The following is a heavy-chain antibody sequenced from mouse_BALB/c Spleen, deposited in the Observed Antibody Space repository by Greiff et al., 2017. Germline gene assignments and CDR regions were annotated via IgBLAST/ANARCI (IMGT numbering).Heavy chain of an antibody. Sequence: VQLQQSGAELVRSGASVKLSCTASGFNIKDYYMHWVKQRPEQGLEWIGWIDPENGDTEYAPKFQGKATMTADTSSNTAYLQLSSLTSEDTAVYYCNADRITTKAWFAYWGQGTLVTVSA. J-gene: IGHJ3*01. D-gene: IGHD2-4*01. CDR1: GFNIKDYY. CDR3: NADRITTKAWFAY. V-gene: IGHV14-4*02. CDR2: IDPENGDT.